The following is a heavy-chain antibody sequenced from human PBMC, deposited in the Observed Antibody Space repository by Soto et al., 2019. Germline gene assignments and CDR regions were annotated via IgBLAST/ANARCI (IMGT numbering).Heavy chain of an antibody. CDR1: GVTFSSYS. CDR2: ISSSSSTI. J-gene: IGHJ4*02. V-gene: IGHV3-48*02. D-gene: IGHD3-3*01. CDR3: ARDAIDYYFCSGYSDCFGY. Sequence: GRSLKLSCADSGVTFSSYSMNWVRQAQGQGLEWDSYISSSSSTIYYADSVKGRFTISRDNAKNSLYLQMNSLKDEDTAVYYCARDAIDYYFCSGYSDCFGYWRQGTLVTVSS.